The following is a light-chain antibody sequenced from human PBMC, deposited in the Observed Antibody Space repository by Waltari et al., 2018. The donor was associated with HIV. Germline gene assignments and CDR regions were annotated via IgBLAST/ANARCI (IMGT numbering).Light chain of an antibody. CDR1: SSDVSAYTY. CDR2: EVS. CDR3: SSYTTKKMLV. J-gene: IGLJ2*01. Sequence: QSALTQPASVSGSLGQSITIPCPGTSSDVSAYTYVSWYQQHTGKATKLIIFEVSNRPSGLSNDFSGSKSGNPAVLTSSGLQPEDEADYYCSSYTTKKMLVFGGGTKVTVL. V-gene: IGLV2-14*01.